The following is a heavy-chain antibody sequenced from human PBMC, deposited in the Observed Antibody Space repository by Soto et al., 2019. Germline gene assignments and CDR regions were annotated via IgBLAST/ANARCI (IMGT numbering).Heavy chain of an antibody. D-gene: IGHD2-2*01. CDR3: VRDQKYFRVNGNWFDS. Sequence: ASVKVSCKASGYTSADFCISWVRQAPGQGLEWMGWVSGNNGASNPAPKVQGRITMTLDTSTGVSYMALRSLRSDDTAIYYCVRDQKYFRVNGNWFDSWGQGTLVTVSS. V-gene: IGHV1-18*04. CDR1: GYTSADFC. CDR2: VSGNNGAS. J-gene: IGHJ5*01.